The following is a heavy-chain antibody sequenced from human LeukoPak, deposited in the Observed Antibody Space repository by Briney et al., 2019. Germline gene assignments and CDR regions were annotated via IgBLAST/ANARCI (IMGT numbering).Heavy chain of an antibody. CDR1: GFTFSSYA. J-gene: IGHJ4*02. Sequence: PGGSLRLSCAASGFTFSSYAMSWVRQAPGKGLEWVSAISGSGGSTYYADSVEGRFTISRDNSKNTLYLQMNSLRAEDTAVYYCALYGYDILTGYSDYWGQGTLVTVSS. V-gene: IGHV3-23*01. CDR2: ISGSGGST. CDR3: ALYGYDILTGYSDY. D-gene: IGHD3-9*01.